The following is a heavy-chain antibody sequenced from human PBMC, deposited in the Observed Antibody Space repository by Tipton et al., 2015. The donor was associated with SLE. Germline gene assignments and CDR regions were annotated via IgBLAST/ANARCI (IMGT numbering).Heavy chain of an antibody. CDR2: IYYTGNT. V-gene: IGHV4-59*11. CDR1: GGSMSYHY. CDR3: ARMGLCTTTTCNEGAFDV. Sequence: TLSLTCSVSGGSMSYHYWRWIRQPPGKGLEWIGYIYYTGNTNYNPSLKSRVTMSVDTSKSQFSLKLTFVSAADTAIYYCARMGLCTTTTCNEGAFDVWGQGSMVTVSS. J-gene: IGHJ3*01. D-gene: IGHD2-2*01.